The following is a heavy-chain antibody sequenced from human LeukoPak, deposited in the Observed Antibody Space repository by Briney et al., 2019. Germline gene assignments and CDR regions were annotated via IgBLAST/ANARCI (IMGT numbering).Heavy chain of an antibody. Sequence: PGGSLRLSCAASGFTFRKHGMNWVRQAPGKGLEWVSGISSSSSYIYYADSVKGRFTISRDNAKNSLYLQMNSLRAEDTAVYYCAREVVATIALDYWGQGTLVTVSS. CDR2: ISSSSSYI. CDR1: GFTFRKHG. J-gene: IGHJ4*02. V-gene: IGHV3-21*01. CDR3: AREVVATIALDY. D-gene: IGHD2-15*01.